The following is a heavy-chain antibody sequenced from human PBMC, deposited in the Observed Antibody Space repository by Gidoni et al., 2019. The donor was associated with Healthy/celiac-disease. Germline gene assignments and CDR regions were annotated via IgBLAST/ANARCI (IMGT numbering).Heavy chain of an antibody. V-gene: IGHV5-51*01. J-gene: IGHJ6*02. CDR2: IYPGDSDT. D-gene: IGHD2-2*01. CDR1: GYIFTSYW. Sequence: EVQLVQSGAAVNNPGESLKISCKCSGYIFTSYWIGWVRQMPGKGLEWMGIIYPGDSDTRYSPAFQGQVTISADKSISTAYLQWSSLKASDTAMYYCARQGCSSTSCYHYGMDVWGQGTTVTVSS. CDR3: ARQGCSSTSCYHYGMDV.